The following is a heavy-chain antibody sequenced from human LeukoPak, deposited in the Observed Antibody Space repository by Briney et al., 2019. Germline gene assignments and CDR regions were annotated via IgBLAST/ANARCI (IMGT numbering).Heavy chain of an antibody. CDR3: VRELRYLNYFDY. V-gene: IGHV4-59*01. J-gene: IGHJ4*02. Sequence: SETLSLTCTVSGGSISSYYWSWIRQPPGKGLEWIGYIYYSGSTNYNPSLKSRVTISVDTSKNPFSLKLSSVTAADPAVYYCVRELRYLNYFDYWGEGTLVTVSS. CDR2: IYYSGST. CDR1: GGSISSYY. D-gene: IGHD2-15*01.